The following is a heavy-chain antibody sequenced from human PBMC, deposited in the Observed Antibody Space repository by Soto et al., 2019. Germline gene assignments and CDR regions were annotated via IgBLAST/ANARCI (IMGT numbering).Heavy chain of an antibody. Sequence: SETLSITWTVSSGSISSGGYCWIWIRHHPCKGLEWSGYIYYSGSTYYNPSLKSPVTISVDTSKNQFSLKMSSVTAADTAVYYCARMTYSSSWYHSSLDYWGQGTQVTVSS. V-gene: IGHV4-31*01. CDR1: SGSISSGGYC. D-gene: IGHD6-13*01. CDR2: IYYSGST. CDR3: ARMTYSSSWYHSSLDY. J-gene: IGHJ4*02.